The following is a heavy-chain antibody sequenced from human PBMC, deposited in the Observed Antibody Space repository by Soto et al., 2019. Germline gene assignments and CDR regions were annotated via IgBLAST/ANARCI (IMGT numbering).Heavy chain of an antibody. CDR2: ISYDGSNK. V-gene: IGHV3-30-3*01. J-gene: IGHJ6*02. D-gene: IGHD6-13*01. CDR1: GFTFSSYA. CDR3: ARGASIAAGYNAPYYGMDV. Sequence: QVQLVESGGGVVQPGRSLRLSCAASGFTFSSYAMHWVRQAPGKGLEWVAVISYDGSNKYYADSVKGRFTISRDNSKNTLYLQMNSLRAEDTAVYYCARGASIAAGYNAPYYGMDVWGQGTTVTVSS.